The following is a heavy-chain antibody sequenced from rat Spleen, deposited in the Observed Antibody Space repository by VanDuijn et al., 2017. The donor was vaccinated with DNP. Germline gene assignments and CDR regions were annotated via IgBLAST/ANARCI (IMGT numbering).Heavy chain of an antibody. CDR3: TTDPTVGYYFEY. CDR2: ISTSGGST. V-gene: IGHV5-27*01. CDR1: GFTFSNYD. Sequence: EVQLVESGGGLVQPGRSLKLSCAASGFTFSNYDMAWVRQAPTKGLEWVASISTSGGSTYYRDSVKGRFTISRDNAKSSLYLQMDSLRSEDTATYYCTTDPTVGYYFEYWGQGVMVTVSS. D-gene: IGHD1-1*01. J-gene: IGHJ2*01.